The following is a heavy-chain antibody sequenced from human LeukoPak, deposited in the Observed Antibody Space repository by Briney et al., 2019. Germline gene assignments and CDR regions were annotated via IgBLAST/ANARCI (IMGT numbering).Heavy chain of an antibody. Sequence: SGTLSLTCVVSGFSISSGYWWSWVRQSPGKGLEWIAEISHSGSTNYNPSLKGRVTMSVDTSKNQFSLKLSSVTAADTAVYYCAIESTSCSDCWGQGTLVTVSS. CDR1: GFSISSGYW. D-gene: IGHD2-2*01. J-gene: IGHJ4*02. CDR2: ISHSGST. CDR3: AIESTSCSDC. V-gene: IGHV4-4*02.